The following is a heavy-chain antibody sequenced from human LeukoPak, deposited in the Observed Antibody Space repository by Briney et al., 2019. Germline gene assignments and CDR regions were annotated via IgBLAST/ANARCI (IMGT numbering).Heavy chain of an antibody. CDR1: GGTFSNCA. Sequence: SVKVSCKTSGGTFSNCAISWVRQAPGQGLEWMGGIIPIFGTAHYAQKFQGRVTITADEFTSTAYMELSSLRSEDTAVYYCARGWLAETTVVTPYNYWGQGTVVTVSS. CDR3: ARGWLAETTVVTPYNY. CDR2: IIPIFGTA. J-gene: IGHJ4*02. D-gene: IGHD4-23*01. V-gene: IGHV1-69*13.